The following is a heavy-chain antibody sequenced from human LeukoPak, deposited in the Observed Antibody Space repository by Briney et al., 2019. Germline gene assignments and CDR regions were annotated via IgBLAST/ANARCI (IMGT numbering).Heavy chain of an antibody. Sequence: GGSLRLSCAASGFTFDDYAMHWVRQAPGKGLEWVSGISWNSGSIGYADSVKGRFTISRDNAKNSLYLQMNSLRAEDTALYYCAKAMVRGVIPYYFGYWGQGTLVTVSS. CDR1: GFTFDDYA. V-gene: IGHV3-9*01. J-gene: IGHJ4*02. D-gene: IGHD3-10*01. CDR2: ISWNSGSI. CDR3: AKAMVRGVIPYYFGY.